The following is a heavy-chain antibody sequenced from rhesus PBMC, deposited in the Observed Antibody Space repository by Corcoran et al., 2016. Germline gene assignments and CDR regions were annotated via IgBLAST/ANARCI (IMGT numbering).Heavy chain of an antibody. CDR1: GGSFSSYW. CDR3: ARRRIYFDY. D-gene: IGHD3-9*01. V-gene: IGHV4-80*01. CDR2: INGNSGGT. Sequence: QVQLQESGPGLVKPSETLSLTCAVSGGSFSSYWWSWIRQPPGKGLEWIGEINGNSGGTNYNPSLKGRVTISSDTSKNQFSLKLSSVTAADTAVYYCARRRIYFDYWGQGVLVTVSS. J-gene: IGHJ4*01.